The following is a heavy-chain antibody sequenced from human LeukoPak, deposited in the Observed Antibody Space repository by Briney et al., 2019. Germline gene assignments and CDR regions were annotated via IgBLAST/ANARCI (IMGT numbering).Heavy chain of an antibody. D-gene: IGHD1-26*01. V-gene: IGHV3-23*01. CDR3: AKGPWDLETFDD. Sequence: GRSLRLSCAASGFTFSTSTMSWVRQAPGKGLEWVSAIRGSDDTTYYADSVKGRFTISRDNSRTALYLQMSGLRAEDTAVYYCAKGPWDLETFDDWGQGTLVTVSS. J-gene: IGHJ4*02. CDR1: GFTFSTST. CDR2: IRGSDDTT.